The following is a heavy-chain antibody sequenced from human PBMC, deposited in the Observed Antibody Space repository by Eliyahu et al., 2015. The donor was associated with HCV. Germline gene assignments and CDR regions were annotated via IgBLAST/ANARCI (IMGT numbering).Heavy chain of an antibody. V-gene: IGHV4-61*02. CDR2: IYTRGST. CDR3: ARGAAYYGMDV. CDR1: GGSISSGSYY. J-gene: IGHJ6*02. Sequence: QVQLQESGPGLVKPSQTLSLTCTVSGGSISSGSYYWSWIRQPAGKGLEWIGRIYTRGSTNYNPSLKSRVTISVDTSKNQFSLKLSSVTAADTAVYCCARGAAYYGMDVWGQGTTVTVSS. D-gene: IGHD6-25*01.